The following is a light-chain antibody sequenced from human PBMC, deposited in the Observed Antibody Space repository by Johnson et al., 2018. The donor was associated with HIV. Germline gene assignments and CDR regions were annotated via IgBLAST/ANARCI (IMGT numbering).Light chain of an antibody. V-gene: IGLV1-51*01. CDR1: SSNIGNNY. Sequence: QSVLTQPPSVSAAPGQKVTISCSGSSSNIGNNYVSWYQQVPGTAPKLLIYDNNRRPSGIPDRFSGSKSGSSATLDITGLPTGDEADYFCGTWDSSLSKGVFGTGTKVTVL. CDR3: GTWDSSLSKGV. J-gene: IGLJ1*01. CDR2: DNN.